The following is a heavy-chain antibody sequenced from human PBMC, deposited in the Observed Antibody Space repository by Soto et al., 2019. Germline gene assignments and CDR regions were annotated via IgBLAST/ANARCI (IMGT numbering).Heavy chain of an antibody. D-gene: IGHD2-15*01. Sequence: PGGSLRLSCAAPRFCFSHYWMRWVRQASGKGLEWVANIKLDGREKDCVDSVKGRFTISRDNAKKSLYLQMNSLRAEDTAVYYCARVGGFCSGGSCQVLFFDSWGQGALVTVSS. V-gene: IGHV3-7*01. J-gene: IGHJ4*02. CDR3: ARVGGFCSGGSCQVLFFDS. CDR2: IKLDGREK. CDR1: RFCFSHYW.